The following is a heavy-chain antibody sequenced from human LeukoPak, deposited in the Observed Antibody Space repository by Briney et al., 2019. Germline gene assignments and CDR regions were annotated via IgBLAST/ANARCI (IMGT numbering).Heavy chain of an antibody. CDR3: ARPPSYSNYYYYGMDV. J-gene: IGHJ6*02. V-gene: IGHV3-23*01. Sequence: GGSLRLSCAASGFTFSSYAMSWVRQAPGKGLEWVSAISGSGGSTYYADSVKGRFTISRDNSKNTLYLQMNSLRAEDTAVYYCARPPSYSNYYYYGMDVWGQGTTVTVSS. CDR1: GFTFSSYA. D-gene: IGHD4-11*01. CDR2: ISGSGGST.